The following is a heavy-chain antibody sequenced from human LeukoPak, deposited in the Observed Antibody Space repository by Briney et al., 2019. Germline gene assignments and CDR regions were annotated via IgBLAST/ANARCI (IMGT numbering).Heavy chain of an antibody. CDR2: ISYDGSNK. V-gene: IGHV3-30*18. CDR1: GFTFSSYG. Sequence: GVSLRLSCAASGFTFSSYGMHWVRQAPGKGLEWVAVISYDGSNKYYADSVKGRFTISRDNSKNTLYLQMNSLRAEDTAVYYCAKDHSSSWYYFDYWGQGTLVTVSS. CDR3: AKDHSSSWYYFDY. D-gene: IGHD6-13*01. J-gene: IGHJ4*02.